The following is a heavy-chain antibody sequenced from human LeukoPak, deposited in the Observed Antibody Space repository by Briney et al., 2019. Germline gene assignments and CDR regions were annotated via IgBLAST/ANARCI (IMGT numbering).Heavy chain of an antibody. D-gene: IGHD2-2*01. CDR2: INPSGGAT. Sequence: ASVKVSCKASGYTFTTYYIHWVRQAPGQGLEWMGIINPSGGATSYAQKFQGRVTLTSDTSTSTVYMQLGSLRSVDTAVYYCARKYDYYYTGMDVWGQGTTVTVSS. V-gene: IGHV1-46*01. CDR1: GYTFTTYY. J-gene: IGHJ6*02. CDR3: ARKYDYYYTGMDV.